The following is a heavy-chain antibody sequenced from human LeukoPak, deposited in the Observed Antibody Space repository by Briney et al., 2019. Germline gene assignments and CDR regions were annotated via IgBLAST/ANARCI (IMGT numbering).Heavy chain of an antibody. Sequence: GGSLRLSCAASGFTVSSNFMNWVRQAPGKGLEWVSLIYSGGATYYADSVKGRFTISRDNSKNTLYLQMNSLRAENTAVYYCATRGRSSSGHGFSLDCWGQGTLVTVSS. D-gene: IGHD6-6*01. CDR1: GFTVSSNF. J-gene: IGHJ4*02. V-gene: IGHV3-66*01. CDR2: IYSGGAT. CDR3: ATRGRSSSGHGFSLDC.